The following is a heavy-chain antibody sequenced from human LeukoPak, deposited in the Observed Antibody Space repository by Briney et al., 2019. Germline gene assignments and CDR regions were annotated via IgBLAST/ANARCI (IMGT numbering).Heavy chain of an antibody. V-gene: IGHV3-23*01. D-gene: IGHD2-15*01. Sequence: PGGSLRLSCAASGFTFSNSGMSWVRQAPGKGLEWVSAISGSGGSTYYADSVKGRFTISRDNSKNTLYLQMNSLRAEDTAVYYCARATVVAAFSVNWFDPWGQGTLVTVSS. J-gene: IGHJ5*02. CDR2: ISGSGGST. CDR1: GFTFSNSG. CDR3: ARATVVAAFSVNWFDP.